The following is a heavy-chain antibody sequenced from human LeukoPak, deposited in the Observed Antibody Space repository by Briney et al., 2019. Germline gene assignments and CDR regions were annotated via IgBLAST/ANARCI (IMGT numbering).Heavy chain of an antibody. CDR3: ARLRMSGYYYFFDY. CDR2: IYYSGST. V-gene: IGHV4-39*01. J-gene: IGHJ4*02. Sequence: PSETLSLTCTVPGGSISSSSYYWGWIRQPPGKGLEWMGSIYYSGSTYYNPSLKSRVTISVDTSKNQFSLKLSSVTAADTAVYYCARLRMSGYYYFFDYWGQGTLVTVSS. D-gene: IGHD3-22*01. CDR1: GGSISSSSYY.